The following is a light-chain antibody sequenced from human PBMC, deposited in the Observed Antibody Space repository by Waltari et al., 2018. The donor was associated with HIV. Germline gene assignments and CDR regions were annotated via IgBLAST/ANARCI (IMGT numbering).Light chain of an antibody. CDR3: QQYYDAPYT. CDR1: QSILSTAGNRHY. CDR2: WAS. Sequence: DIVMTHSPDSLAVSLGERATINCKSSQSILSTAGNRHYLAWYQQRPGQAPNLLIYWASTRESGVPDRFSGSGSGTDFTLTINSLQAEDVAVYYCQQYYDAPYTFGQGTKLDI. V-gene: IGKV4-1*01. J-gene: IGKJ2*01.